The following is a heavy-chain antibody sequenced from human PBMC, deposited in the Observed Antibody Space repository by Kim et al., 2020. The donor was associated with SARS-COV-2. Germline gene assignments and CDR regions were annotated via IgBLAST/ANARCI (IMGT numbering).Heavy chain of an antibody. CDR3: AKWDYYGSGSYSPPS. D-gene: IGHD3-10*01. Sequence: GGSLRLSCAASGFTFSSYAMSWVRQAPGKGLEWVSAISGSGGSTYYADSVKGRFTISRDNSKNTLYLQMNSLSAEDTAVYYCAKWDYYGSGSYSPPSWGQGTLVTVSS. CDR2: ISGSGGST. V-gene: IGHV3-23*01. CDR1: GFTFSSYA. J-gene: IGHJ4*02.